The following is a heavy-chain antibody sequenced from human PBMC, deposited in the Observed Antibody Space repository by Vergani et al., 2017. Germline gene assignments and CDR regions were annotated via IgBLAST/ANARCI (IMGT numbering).Heavy chain of an antibody. V-gene: IGHV4-39*01. CDR3: ARSPSSDYGDYMGGLWYNWFDP. CDR2: IYYSGST. CDR1: GGSISSSSYY. J-gene: IGHJ5*02. Sequence: QLQLQESGPGLVKPSETLSLTCTVSGGSISSSSYYWGWIRQPPGKGLEWIGSIYYSGSTYYNPSLKSRVTISGDTSKNQFSLKLSSVTAADTAVYYCARSPSSDYGDYMGGLWYNWFDPWGQGTLVTVSS. D-gene: IGHD4-17*01.